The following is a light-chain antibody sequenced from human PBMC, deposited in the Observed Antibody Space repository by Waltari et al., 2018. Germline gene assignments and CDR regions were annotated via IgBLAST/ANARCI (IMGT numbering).Light chain of an antibody. J-gene: IGKJ1*01. CDR1: QSVGSK. V-gene: IGKV3D-15*01. CDR2: DAS. Sequence: EIVMTQSPASLSVSPGARATLSCRATQSVGSKLAWYQQKPGQVPRLLIYDASARATGAPARFSGSGSGTEFTLTINNLQSEDFAVYYCQQYNNWPPTWTFGQGTKVEIK. CDR3: QQYNNWPPTWT.